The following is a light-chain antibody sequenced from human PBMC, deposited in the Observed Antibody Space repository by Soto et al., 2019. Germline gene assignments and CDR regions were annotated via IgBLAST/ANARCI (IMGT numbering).Light chain of an antibody. CDR3: QSYDRSLRTYV. CDR1: SSNIGAGYD. CDR2: GNS. Sequence: QSVLAQPPSVSGAPGQRVTISCSGSSSNIGAGYDVNWYRQLPGTAPKLLIYGNSDRPSGVPDRFSGSKSGTSASLAITGHQAEDEADYFCQSYDRSLRTYVFGTGTKVTVL. J-gene: IGLJ1*01. V-gene: IGLV1-40*01.